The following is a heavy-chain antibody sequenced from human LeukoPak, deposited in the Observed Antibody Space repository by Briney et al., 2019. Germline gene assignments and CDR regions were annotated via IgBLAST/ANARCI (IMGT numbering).Heavy chain of an antibody. V-gene: IGHV1-69*04. J-gene: IGHJ3*02. CDR2: IIPILGIA. CDR3: ARDLSHGLGLTPDAFDI. CDR1: GGTFSSYA. Sequence: SVTVSCKASGGTFSSYAISWVRQAPGQGLEWMGRIIPILGIANYAQKFQGRVTITADKSTSTAYMELSSLRSEDTAVYYCARDLSHGLGLTPDAFDIWGQGTMVTVSS. D-gene: IGHD3-9*01.